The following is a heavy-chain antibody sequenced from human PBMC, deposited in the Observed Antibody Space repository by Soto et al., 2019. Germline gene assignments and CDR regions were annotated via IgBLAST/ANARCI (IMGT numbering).Heavy chain of an antibody. CDR3: ARWGIAAGDY. J-gene: IGHJ4*02. CDR1: GFTFSSYG. CDR2: IWYDGSNK. V-gene: IGHV3-33*01. D-gene: IGHD6-13*01. Sequence: QVQLVESGGGVVQPGRSLRLSCAASGFTFSSYGMHWVRQAPGKGLEWVAVIWYDGSNKYYADSVKGRFTISRDNSKNTLYLQMNSLRAEDTAVYCCARWGIAAGDYCGQGTLVTVS.